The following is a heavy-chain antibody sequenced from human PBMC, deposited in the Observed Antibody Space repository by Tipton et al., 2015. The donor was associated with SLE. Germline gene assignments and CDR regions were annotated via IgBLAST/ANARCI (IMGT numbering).Heavy chain of an antibody. D-gene: IGHD1-26*01. CDR3: AIDRSPGGSFYVDD. Sequence: QSGPEVKKPGASVKVSCKASEYTFTDYYIHWVRQAPGQGLEWMGRVNANSGATKFADIFQGRVTMTRDTSSNTAYMELGRLRSDDTAIYYCAIDRSPGGSFYVDDWGQGTRVAVSS. V-gene: IGHV1-2*06. CDR1: EYTFTDYY. CDR2: VNANSGAT. J-gene: IGHJ4*02.